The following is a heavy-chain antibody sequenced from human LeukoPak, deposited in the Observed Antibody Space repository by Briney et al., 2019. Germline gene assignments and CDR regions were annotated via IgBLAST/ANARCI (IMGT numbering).Heavy chain of an antibody. J-gene: IGHJ4*02. CDR1: GGSISSSSYY. CDR2: IYYSGST. Sequence: SETLSLTCTVSGGSISSSSYYWGWIRQPPGKGLEWIGSIYYSGSTYYNPSLKSRVTISVDTSKIQFSLKLSSVTAADTAVYYCARLKIRDGAYYYDFWSGYHYYFDYWGQGTLVTVSS. V-gene: IGHV4-39*01. D-gene: IGHD3-3*01. CDR3: ARLKIRDGAYYYDFWSGYHYYFDY.